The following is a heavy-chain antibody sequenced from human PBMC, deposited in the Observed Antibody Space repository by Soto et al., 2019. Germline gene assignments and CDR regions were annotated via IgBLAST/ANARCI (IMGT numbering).Heavy chain of an antibody. CDR3: AKDNDFWSGPLVFDY. J-gene: IGHJ4*02. CDR1: GFSFVTYA. V-gene: IGHV3-23*01. Sequence: GGSLRLSCTASGFSFVTYAMIWVRQAPGRGLDCVASISNNGDRTFYADSVKGRFTISRDNSKNTLSLQMNSLRAEDTAVYYCAKDNDFWSGPLVFDYWGQGTLVTVSS. CDR2: ISNNGDRT. D-gene: IGHD3-3*01.